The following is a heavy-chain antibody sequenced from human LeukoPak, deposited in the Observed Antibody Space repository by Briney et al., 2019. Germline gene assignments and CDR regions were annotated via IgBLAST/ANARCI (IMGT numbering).Heavy chain of an antibody. Sequence: ASVKVSCKVSGYTLTELSMHWVRQAPGKGLEWMGGFDPEDGETIYAQKFQGRVTMTEDTSTDTAYMELSSLRSEDTAVYYCARVSKYQLLLGYYYYMDVWGKGTTVTVSS. CDR3: ARVSKYQLLLGYYYYMDV. CDR2: FDPEDGET. V-gene: IGHV1-24*01. J-gene: IGHJ6*03. D-gene: IGHD2-2*01. CDR1: GYTLTELS.